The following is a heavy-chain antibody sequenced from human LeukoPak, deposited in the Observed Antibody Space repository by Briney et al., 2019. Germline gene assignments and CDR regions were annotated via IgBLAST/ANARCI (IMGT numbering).Heavy chain of an antibody. V-gene: IGHV3-9*01. CDR2: IRWNSGSI. D-gene: IGHD3-9*01. J-gene: IGHJ3*02. CDR1: GFTLDDYA. CDR3: AKDTSLLRYFDWAKNGFDI. Sequence: QPGRSLRLSCAASGFTLDDYAMHWVRQAPGKGLEWVSGIRWNSGSIGYADSVKGRFTISRDNSKNTLYLQMNSLRAEDTAVYCCAKDTSLLRYFDWAKNGFDIGGQGTMVTVSS.